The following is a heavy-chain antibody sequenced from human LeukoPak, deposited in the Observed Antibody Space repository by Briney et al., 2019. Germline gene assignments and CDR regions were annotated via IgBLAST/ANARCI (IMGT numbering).Heavy chain of an antibody. Sequence: TGGSLRLSCAASGFTFSTYALHWVRQAPGKGLEWVAIISYDGSKKYYADSVKGRFTISRDNSENTLYLQMNSLRPEDTAVYYCARLDDYGDSGHYWGQGTLVTVSS. CDR1: GFTFSTYA. V-gene: IGHV3-30-3*01. CDR3: ARLDDYGDSGHY. CDR2: ISYDGSKK. J-gene: IGHJ4*02. D-gene: IGHD4-17*01.